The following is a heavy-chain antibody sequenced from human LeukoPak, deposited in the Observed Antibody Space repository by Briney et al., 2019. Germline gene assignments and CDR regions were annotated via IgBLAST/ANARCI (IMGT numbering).Heavy chain of an antibody. CDR2: IYYTGST. J-gene: IGHJ4*02. CDR3: ARHRAYSSSSPFDY. Sequence: SETLSLTCSVSGGSISSLYWSWIRQPPGKGLEWIGYIYYTGSTNYNPSLKGRVTMFVDMSKNQFSLRLGSVTAADTAVYYCARHRAYSSSSPFDYWGQGTLVTVPS. V-gene: IGHV4-59*08. D-gene: IGHD6-6*01. CDR1: GGSISSLY.